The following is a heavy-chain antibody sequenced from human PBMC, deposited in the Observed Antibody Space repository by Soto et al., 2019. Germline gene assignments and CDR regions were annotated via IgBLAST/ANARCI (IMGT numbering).Heavy chain of an antibody. J-gene: IGHJ4*02. CDR1: GGPFSSHS. CDR2: FIPILDRT. Sequence: QVLVVQSGAEVKTPGSSVRVSCKASGGPFSSHSITWVRQAPGQGLEWMGRFIPILDRTNHAQRFQGRVTFTADTSTGTAYMNLSDLRSQDTAIYYCILRGLVQDFDFWGQGTQVTVSS. CDR3: ILRGLVQDFDF. V-gene: IGHV1-69*04. D-gene: IGHD3-10*01.